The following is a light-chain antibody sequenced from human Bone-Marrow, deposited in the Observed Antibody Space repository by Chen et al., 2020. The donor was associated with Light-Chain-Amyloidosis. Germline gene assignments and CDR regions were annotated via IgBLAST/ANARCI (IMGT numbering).Light chain of an antibody. V-gene: IGLV2-14*01. J-gene: IGLJ1*01. CDR3: SSYTITNTLV. CDR1: SSDVGGDNH. Sequence: QSALTQPASVSGSPGQSITISCTGTSSDVGGDNHVSWYQQHQDKAPKLMIYEVTNRPSWVPDRFSGNKTDNTTTMTISALQTEDEAKYFCSSYTITNTLVFGSGTRVTVL. CDR2: EVT.